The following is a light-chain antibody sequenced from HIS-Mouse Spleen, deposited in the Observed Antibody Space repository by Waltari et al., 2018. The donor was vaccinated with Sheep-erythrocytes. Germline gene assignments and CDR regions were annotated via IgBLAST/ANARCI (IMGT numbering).Light chain of an antibody. CDR2: DVS. CDR3: CSYAGSYTV. CDR1: SSDVGGYNY. V-gene: IGLV2-11*01. Sequence: QSALTQPRSVSGSPGQSVTISCTGTSSDVGGYNYVSWYQQHPGKAPKPMIYDVSKQRQGVPDRFPGSKSGNTASLTISGLQAEDEADYYCCSYAGSYTVFGGGTKLTVL. J-gene: IGLJ2*01.